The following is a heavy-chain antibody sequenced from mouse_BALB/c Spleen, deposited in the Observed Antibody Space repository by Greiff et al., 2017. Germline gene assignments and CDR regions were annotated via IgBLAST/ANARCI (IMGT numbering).Heavy chain of an antibody. CDR3: EREGTYYRSWFAY. CDR1: GYTFTSYN. V-gene: IGHV1-12*01. J-gene: IGHJ3*01. Sequence: QVQLQQPGAELVKPGASVKMSCKASGYTFTSYNMHWVKQTPGQGLEWIGAIYPGNGDTSYNQKFKGKATLTADKSSSTDYMQLSSLTSEDSAVYYGEREGTYYRSWFAYWGQGTLVTVSA. D-gene: IGHD2-14*01. CDR2: IYPGNGDT.